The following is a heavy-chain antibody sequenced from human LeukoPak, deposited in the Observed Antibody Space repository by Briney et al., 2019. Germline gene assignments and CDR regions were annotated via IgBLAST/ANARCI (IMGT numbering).Heavy chain of an antibody. CDR2: IYSSGST. V-gene: IGHV3-53*01. CDR1: GFTVSSNY. D-gene: IGHD6-19*01. Sequence: GGSLRLSCAASGFTVSSNYMSWVRQAPGKGLEWVSLIYSSGSTYYADSVKGRFTISRDNSKNTLNLQMNGLRAEDTAVYYCVRYSSGWYTFAFDIWGQGTMVTVSS. J-gene: IGHJ3*02. CDR3: VRYSSGWYTFAFDI.